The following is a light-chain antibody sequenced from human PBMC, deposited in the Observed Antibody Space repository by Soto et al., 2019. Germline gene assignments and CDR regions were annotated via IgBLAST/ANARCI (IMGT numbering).Light chain of an antibody. CDR2: DAS. V-gene: IGKV3-11*01. Sequence: EIVLTQSPATLSLSPGERATLSCRASQSVTTYLAWYQQKPGQAPRLLIYDASNRATGIPARFSGSGSGTVFTLTVSSLEPEDFAVYYCQQRRNWPPIITFGGGTRVEIK. J-gene: IGKJ4*01. CDR1: QSVTTY. CDR3: QQRRNWPPIIT.